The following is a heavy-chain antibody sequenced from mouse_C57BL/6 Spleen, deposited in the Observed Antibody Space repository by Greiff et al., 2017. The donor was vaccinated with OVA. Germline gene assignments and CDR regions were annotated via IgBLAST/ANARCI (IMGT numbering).Heavy chain of an antibody. CDR1: GYTFTSYT. D-gene: IGHD1-1*01. Sequence: VQLQESGAELARPGASVKMSCKASGYTFTSYTMPWVKQRPGQGLEWIGYINPSSGYTKYNQKFKDQATLTADKSSSTAYMQLSSLTSEDSAVYYCARSYGSSSYFDYWGQGTTLTVSS. CDR2: INPSSGYT. J-gene: IGHJ2*01. V-gene: IGHV1-4*01. CDR3: ARSYGSSSYFDY.